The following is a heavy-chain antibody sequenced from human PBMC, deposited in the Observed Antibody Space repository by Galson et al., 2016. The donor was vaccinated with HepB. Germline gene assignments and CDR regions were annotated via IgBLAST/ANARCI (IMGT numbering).Heavy chain of an antibody. J-gene: IGHJ3*01. CDR1: GFNFNIWW. CDR3: ARDPKDLNAFDL. Sequence: SLRLSCAASGFNFNIWWMHWVRQAPGKGLVWVARIKNDGSETYYADSVKGRFTISRDNAKNTLYLQMNSLKTEDTAVYYCARDPKDLNAFDLWGHGTMVTVSS. CDR2: IKNDGSET. V-gene: IGHV3-74*01.